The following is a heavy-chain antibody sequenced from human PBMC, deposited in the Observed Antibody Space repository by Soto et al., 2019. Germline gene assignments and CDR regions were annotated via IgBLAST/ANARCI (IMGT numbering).Heavy chain of an antibody. Sequence: CKASGGTLSSYSISWGRQAPGQRVDWMGGIIPIFGTANYAQKFQGRVTITADESTSTAYMELSSLRSEDTAVYYCARPGSSSGQIHYYYYGMDVWGQGTTVTVSS. V-gene: IGHV1-69*01. J-gene: IGHJ6*02. D-gene: IGHD6-13*01. CDR2: IIPIFGTA. CDR3: ARPGSSSGQIHYYYYGMDV. CDR1: GGTLSSYS.